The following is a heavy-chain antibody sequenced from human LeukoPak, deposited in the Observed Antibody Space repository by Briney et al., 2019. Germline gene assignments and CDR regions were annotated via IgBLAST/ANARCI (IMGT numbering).Heavy chain of an antibody. J-gene: IGHJ1*01. Sequence: GGSLRLSCAASGFTFSSYAMSWVRQAPGKGLEWVSAISGSAGSTYYADSVKGRFTISRDNSKNTLYLQMDSLRAEDTAVYYCANDRSTRGIAAADRGYFQHWGQGTLVTVSS. V-gene: IGHV3-23*01. CDR1: GFTFSSYA. D-gene: IGHD6-13*01. CDR2: ISGSAGST. CDR3: ANDRSTRGIAAADRGYFQH.